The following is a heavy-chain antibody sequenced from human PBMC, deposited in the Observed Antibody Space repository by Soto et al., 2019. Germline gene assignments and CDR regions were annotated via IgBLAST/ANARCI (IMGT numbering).Heavy chain of an antibody. Sequence: PGGSLRLSCAASGFTFSGSAMHWVRQASGKGLEWVGRIRSKANSYATAYAASVKGRFTISRDDSKNTAYLQMNSLKTEDTAVYYCTSSITMVRGVITYYYYYGMDVCGQGTTVTVSS. V-gene: IGHV3-73*01. CDR3: TSSITMVRGVITYYYYYGMDV. CDR2: IRSKANSYAT. J-gene: IGHJ6*02. D-gene: IGHD3-10*01. CDR1: GFTFSGSA.